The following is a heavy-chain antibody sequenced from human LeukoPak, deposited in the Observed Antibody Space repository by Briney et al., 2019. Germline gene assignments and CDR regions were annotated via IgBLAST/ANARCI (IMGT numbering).Heavy chain of an antibody. CDR2: IYTSGST. D-gene: IGHD3-10*01. V-gene: IGHV4-61*02. CDR1: GGSISSGSYY. CDR3: ARHTALLWFGELGSGAFDI. Sequence: TLSLTCTVSGGSISSGSYYWSWIRQPAGKGLEWIGRIYTSGSTNYNPSLKSRVTISVDTSKNQFSLKLSSVTAADTAVYYCARHTALLWFGELGSGAFDIWGQGTMVTVSS. J-gene: IGHJ3*02.